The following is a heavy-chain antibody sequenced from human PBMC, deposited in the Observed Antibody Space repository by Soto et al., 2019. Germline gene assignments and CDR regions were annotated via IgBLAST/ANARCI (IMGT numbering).Heavy chain of an antibody. CDR2: IIPIFGTA. J-gene: IGHJ4*02. CDR1: GGGFSGYA. CDR3: ARDKPPHYYDSSGYYLGY. D-gene: IGHD3-22*01. V-gene: IGHV1-69*13. Sequence: SVKVYCKASGGGFSGYAISWVRQAPEQGLEWMGGIIPIFGTANYAQKFQGRVTITADESTSTAYMELSSLRSEDTAVYYCARDKPPHYYDSSGYYLGYWGQGTLVTVSS.